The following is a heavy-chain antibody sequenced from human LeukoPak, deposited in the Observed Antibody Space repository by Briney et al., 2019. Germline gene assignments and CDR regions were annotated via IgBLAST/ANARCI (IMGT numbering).Heavy chain of an antibody. V-gene: IGHV4-39*01. Sequence: SETLSLTCSVSGGSISSSSDYWGWVRQPPGKGLEWIGSIYHSETTYYNPSLKSRVIISVDTSKNQFSLKLNSVTAADTAVYFCGGPNPDCNCYYGSFDPWGQG. CDR3: GGPNPDCNCYYGSFDP. D-gene: IGHD3-22*01. J-gene: IGHJ5*02. CDR1: GGSISSSSDY. CDR2: IYHSETT.